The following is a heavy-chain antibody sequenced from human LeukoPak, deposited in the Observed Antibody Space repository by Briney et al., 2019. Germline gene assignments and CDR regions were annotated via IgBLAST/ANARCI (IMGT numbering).Heavy chain of an antibody. CDR1: GVTFRTYT. Sequence: GGSLRLSCAASGVTFRTYTRNWGRQAPGNLLEWFSSISSDSRYIYYADSVKGRFTISRDNAQNSLYMQMNSLRVEDTAVYYCARDFRYEGDYWGQGTLVTVSS. J-gene: IGHJ4*02. CDR3: ARDFRYEGDY. CDR2: ISSDSRYI. V-gene: IGHV3-21*01. D-gene: IGHD5-12*01.